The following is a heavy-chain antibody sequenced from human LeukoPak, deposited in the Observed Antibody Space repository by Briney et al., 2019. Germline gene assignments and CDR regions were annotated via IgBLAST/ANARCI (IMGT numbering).Heavy chain of an antibody. CDR1: GYSMSSGYY. CDR2: IYHSGST. V-gene: IGHV4-38-2*02. Sequence: SETLSLTCAVSGYSMSSGYYWGWIRQPPGKGLEWIGSIYHSGSTYYNPSLKSRVTIPVDTSKNQFSLKLSSVTAADTAVYYCARDSLSKYCSGGRCDTYYFDYWGQGTLVTVSS. J-gene: IGHJ4*02. D-gene: IGHD2-15*01. CDR3: ARDSLSKYCSGGRCDTYYFDY.